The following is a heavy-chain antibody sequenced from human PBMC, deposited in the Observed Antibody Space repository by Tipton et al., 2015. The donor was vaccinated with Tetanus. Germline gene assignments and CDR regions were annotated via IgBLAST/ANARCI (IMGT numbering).Heavy chain of an antibody. J-gene: IGHJ4*02. CDR2: IYTSGST. CDR3: ARGGHYYDRSGYRF. CDR1: GGSISSYY. Sequence: TLSLTCTVSGGSISSYYWSWIRQPAGKGLEWIGRIYTSGSTNYNPSLKSRVTMSVDTSKNQFSLKLSSVTAADTAVYYCARGGHYYDRSGYRFWGQGTLVTVSS. D-gene: IGHD3-22*01. V-gene: IGHV4-4*07.